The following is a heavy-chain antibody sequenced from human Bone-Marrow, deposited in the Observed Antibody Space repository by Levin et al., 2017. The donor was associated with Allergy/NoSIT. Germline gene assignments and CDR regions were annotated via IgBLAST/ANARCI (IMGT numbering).Heavy chain of an antibody. CDR1: GGSFSGYY. D-gene: IGHD6-13*01. J-gene: IGHJ4*02. Sequence: SQTLSLTCAVYGGSFSGYYWSWIRQPPGKGLEWIGEINHSGSTNYNPSLKSRVTISVDTSKNQFSLKLSSVTAADTAVYYCRCSSWLGGFDYWGQGTLVTVSS. CDR2: INHSGST. V-gene: IGHV4-34*01. CDR3: RCSSWLGGFDY.